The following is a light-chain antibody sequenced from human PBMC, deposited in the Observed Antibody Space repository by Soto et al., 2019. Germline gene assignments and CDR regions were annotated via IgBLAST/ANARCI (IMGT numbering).Light chain of an antibody. Sequence: EIVLTQSPGTLSLSPGERATLSCRASQSVSRSHLAWHQQKPGQAPRLLIFGASSRAAGIPDRFSGSGSGTGFTLTIYRLEPEDYAVYYCQQYDKSPLTFVGGTKVEIK. CDR3: QQYDKSPLT. CDR2: GAS. CDR1: QSVSRSH. J-gene: IGKJ4*01. V-gene: IGKV3-20*01.